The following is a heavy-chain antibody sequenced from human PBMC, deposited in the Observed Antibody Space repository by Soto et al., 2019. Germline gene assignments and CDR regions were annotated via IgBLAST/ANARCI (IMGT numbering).Heavy chain of an antibody. CDR2: INHSGST. J-gene: IGHJ6*03. Sequence: PSETLSLTCAVYGGSFSGYYWSWIRQPPGKGLEWIGEINHSGSTNYNPSLKSRVTISVDTSKNQFSLKLSSVTAADTAVYYCARGDGESTIRVATLRTGYYYMDVWGKGTTVTVSS. CDR1: GGSFSGYY. D-gene: IGHD5-12*01. V-gene: IGHV4-34*01. CDR3: ARGDGESTIRVATLRTGYYYMDV.